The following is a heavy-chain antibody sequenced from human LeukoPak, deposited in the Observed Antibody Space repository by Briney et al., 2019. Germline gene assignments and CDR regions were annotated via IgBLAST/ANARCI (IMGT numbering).Heavy chain of an antibody. D-gene: IGHD3/OR15-3a*01. Sequence: GGSLRLSCATSGFTFRNYWMSWIRQAPGRGLEWVANIKLDGTQKNYIQSVRGRFTISRDNARNFLYLQLSSLRAEDTAVYYCTRDFWTDYWGQGTLVTVSS. CDR3: TRDFWTDY. CDR1: GFTFRNYW. J-gene: IGHJ4*02. V-gene: IGHV3-7*01. CDR2: IKLDGTQK.